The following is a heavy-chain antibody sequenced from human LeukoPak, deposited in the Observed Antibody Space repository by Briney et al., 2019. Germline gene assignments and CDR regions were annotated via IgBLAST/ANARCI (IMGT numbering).Heavy chain of an antibody. V-gene: IGHV4-4*07. CDR1: GGSISSYY. J-gene: IGHJ4*02. Sequence: SETLSLTCTVSGGSISSYYWSWIRQPAGKGLEWIGRIYSSGSTNYSPSLKSRVTMSVDTSKNQFSLKLGSVTAADTAVYYCASFELRFLEWLPSGSHFDYWGQGTLVTVSS. D-gene: IGHD3-3*01. CDR2: IYSSGST. CDR3: ASFELRFLEWLPSGSHFDY.